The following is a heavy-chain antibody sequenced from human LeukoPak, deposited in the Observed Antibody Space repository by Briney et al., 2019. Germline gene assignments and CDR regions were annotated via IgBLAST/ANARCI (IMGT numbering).Heavy chain of an antibody. Sequence: RPSETLSLTCTVSSGSISSHYWSWIRQPPGRGLEYIGYIYYSGYTNYNRSLKSRVTISADTSKNQFSLRLTSVTAADTAVYFCARAETMTGMDVWGQGTTVTVSS. J-gene: IGHJ6*02. CDR2: IYYSGYT. D-gene: IGHD3-9*01. V-gene: IGHV4-59*11. CDR1: SGSISSHY. CDR3: ARAETMTGMDV.